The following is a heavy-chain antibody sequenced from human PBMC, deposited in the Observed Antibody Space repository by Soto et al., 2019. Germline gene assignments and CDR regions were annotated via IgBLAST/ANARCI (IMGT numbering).Heavy chain of an antibody. Sequence: SETLSLTCAVYGGSFSGYYWSWIRQPPGKGLEWIGEINHSGSTNYNPSLKSRVTISVDTSKNQFSLKLSSVTAADTAVYYCARAGRPYYFDYWGQGTLVTVSS. CDR1: GGSFSGYY. CDR2: INHSGST. CDR3: ARAGRPYYFDY. V-gene: IGHV4-34*01. D-gene: IGHD2-15*01. J-gene: IGHJ4*02.